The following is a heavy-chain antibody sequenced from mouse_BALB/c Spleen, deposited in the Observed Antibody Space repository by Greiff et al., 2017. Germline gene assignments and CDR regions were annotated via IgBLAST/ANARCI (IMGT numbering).Heavy chain of an antibody. Sequence: DVMLVESGGGLVQPGGSLKLSCAASGFTFSSYGMSWVRQTPDKRLELVATINSNGGSTYYPDSVKGRFTISRDNAKNTLYLQMSSLKSEDTAMYYCARDGGNYVYYFDYWGQGTTLTVSS. V-gene: IGHV5-6-3*01. D-gene: IGHD1-1*02. CDR1: GFTFSSYG. J-gene: IGHJ2*01. CDR2: INSNGGST. CDR3: ARDGGNYVYYFDY.